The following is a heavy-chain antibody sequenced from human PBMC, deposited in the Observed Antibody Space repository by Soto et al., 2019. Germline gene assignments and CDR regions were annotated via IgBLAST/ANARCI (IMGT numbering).Heavy chain of an antibody. J-gene: IGHJ6*04. D-gene: IGHD2-15*01. CDR1: GGSISSYY. V-gene: IGHV4-59*01. Sequence: SETLSLTCTVSGGSISSYYWSWIRQPPGKGLEWIGYIYYSGSTNYNPSLKSRVTISVDTSKNQFSLKLSSVTAADTAVYYCARDLGYCSGGSCYSLFDVWGKGTTVTVSS. CDR3: ARDLGYCSGGSCYSLFDV. CDR2: IYYSGST.